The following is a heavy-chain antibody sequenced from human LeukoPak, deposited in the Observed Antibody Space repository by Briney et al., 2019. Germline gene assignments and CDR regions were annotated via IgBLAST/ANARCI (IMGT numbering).Heavy chain of an antibody. CDR3: ARDCSSTSCYGDYYYYYMDV. CDR2: IIPIFGTA. D-gene: IGHD2-2*01. Sequence: SVKVSCKASVGTFSSYAISWVRQAPGQGLEWMGGIIPIFGTANYAQKFQGRVTITADESTSTAYMELSSLRSEDTAVYYCARDCSSTSCYGDYYYYYMDVWGKGTTVTVSS. CDR1: VGTFSSYA. V-gene: IGHV1-69*01. J-gene: IGHJ6*03.